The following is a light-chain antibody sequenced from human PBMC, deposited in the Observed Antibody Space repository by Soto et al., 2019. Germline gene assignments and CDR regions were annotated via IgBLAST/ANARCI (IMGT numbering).Light chain of an antibody. CDR3: QQRRNWPPT. CDR2: DIS. CDR1: QIIGNY. Sequence: EIVLIQSQATLSLSPGERATLSCRASQIIGNYLAWYQQNPGQAPRFLMYDISKRATGVPDRFSGSGSGTDFTLTISSLEPEDFAVYYCQQRRNWPPTFGGGTKVEIK. J-gene: IGKJ4*01. V-gene: IGKV3-11*01.